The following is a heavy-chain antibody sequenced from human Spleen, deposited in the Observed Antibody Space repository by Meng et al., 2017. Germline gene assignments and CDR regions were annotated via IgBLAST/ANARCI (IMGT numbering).Heavy chain of an antibody. Sequence: SETLSLTCSVSGGSFSTGSYYWSWIRQPAGKALEWIGRIYTTGSTNYNPSLKSRVTISLDTSKNQFSLRLGSVTAAGTAVYYCARDRRDFSFGWYREAAFDIWGRGTVVTVSS. CDR3: ARDRRDFSFGWYREAAFDI. D-gene: IGHD6-19*01. CDR2: IYTTGST. V-gene: IGHV4-61*02. J-gene: IGHJ3*02. CDR1: GGSFSTGSYY.